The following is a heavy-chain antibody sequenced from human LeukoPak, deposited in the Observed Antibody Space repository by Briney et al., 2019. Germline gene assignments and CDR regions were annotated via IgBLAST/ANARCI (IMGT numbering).Heavy chain of an antibody. CDR1: GFTFSNYR. D-gene: IGHD3-10*01. CDR3: ARSWHGLDF. J-gene: IGHJ4*02. Sequence: GGSLRLSCAASGFTFSNYRMNWVRQAPGKGLEWVSSISSGSSYIYYADSVKGRFSASRDNAKNSLYLQVNSLRTEDTAVYHCARSWHGLDFWGQGTLVTVSS. CDR2: ISSGSSYI. V-gene: IGHV3-21*06.